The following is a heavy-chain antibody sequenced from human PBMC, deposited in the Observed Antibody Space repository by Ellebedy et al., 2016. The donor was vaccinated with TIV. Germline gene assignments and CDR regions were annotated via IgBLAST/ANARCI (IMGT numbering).Heavy chain of an antibody. CDR3: ARGGIFRAARSPMAPRWFNP. D-gene: IGHD3-3*01. CDR1: GGSFSGYY. J-gene: IGHJ5*02. CDR2: INHSGST. V-gene: IGHV4-34*01. Sequence: SETLSLXXAVYGGSFSGYYWSWIRQPPGKGLEWIGEINHSGSTNYNPSLKSRVTISVDTSKNQFSLKLSSVTAADTAVYYCARGGIFRAARSPMAPRWFNPWGQGTLVTVSS.